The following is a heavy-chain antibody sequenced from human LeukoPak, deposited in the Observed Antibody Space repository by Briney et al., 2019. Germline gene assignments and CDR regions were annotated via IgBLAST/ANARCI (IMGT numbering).Heavy chain of an antibody. CDR2: IYHSGST. J-gene: IGHJ6*03. CDR1: GYSISSGYY. Sequence: TETLSLTCTVSGYSISSGYYWGWIRQPPGKGLEWIGSIYHSGSTYYNPSLKSRVTISVDTSKNQFSLKLSSVTAADTAVYYCARVGYGDYVGYYYYYYYMDVWGKGTTVTVSS. V-gene: IGHV4-38-2*02. D-gene: IGHD4-17*01. CDR3: ARVGYGDYVGYYYYYYYMDV.